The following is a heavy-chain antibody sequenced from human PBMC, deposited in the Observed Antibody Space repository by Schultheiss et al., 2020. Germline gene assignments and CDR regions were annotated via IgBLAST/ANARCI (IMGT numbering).Heavy chain of an antibody. Sequence: SETLSLTCAVSGGSISSGGYSWSWIRQPPGKGLEWIGYIYHSGSTYYNPSLKSRVTISVDRSKNQFSLKLSSVTAADTAVYYCARGVKKPYYYYGMDVWGQGTTVTVS. J-gene: IGHJ6*02. CDR3: ARGVKKPYYYYGMDV. CDR1: GGSISSGGYS. V-gene: IGHV4-30-2*01. D-gene: IGHD4-23*01. CDR2: IYHSGST.